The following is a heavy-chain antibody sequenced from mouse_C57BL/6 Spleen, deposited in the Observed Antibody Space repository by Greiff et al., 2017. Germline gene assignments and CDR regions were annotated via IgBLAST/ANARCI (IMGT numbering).Heavy chain of an antibody. CDR1: GYTFTDYE. CDR2: IDPETGGT. CDR3: TRGDYGSAWFAY. D-gene: IGHD1-1*01. Sequence: VQLVESGAELVRPGASVTLSCKASGYTFTDYEMHWVKQTPVHGLEWIGAIDPETGGTAYNQKFKGKAILTADKSSSTAYMELRSLTSEDSAVYYCTRGDYGSAWFAYWGQGTLVTVSA. V-gene: IGHV1-15*01. J-gene: IGHJ3*01.